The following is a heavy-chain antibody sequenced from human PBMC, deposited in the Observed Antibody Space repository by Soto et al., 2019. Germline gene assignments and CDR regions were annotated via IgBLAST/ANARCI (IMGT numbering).Heavy chain of an antibody. CDR3: AIRNYDILTGYYPHY. V-gene: IGHV3-23*01. CDR1: GFTFSSFA. Sequence: EVQLLESGGGLVQPGGSLRLSCAASGFTFSSFAMSWVRQAPGKGLEWVSGISGGGGDTYYADSVKGRFTISRDNSKNTLYLQMNSLRAEDTAVYYRAIRNYDILTGYYPHYWGQGTLVTVSS. D-gene: IGHD3-9*01. J-gene: IGHJ4*02. CDR2: ISGGGGDT.